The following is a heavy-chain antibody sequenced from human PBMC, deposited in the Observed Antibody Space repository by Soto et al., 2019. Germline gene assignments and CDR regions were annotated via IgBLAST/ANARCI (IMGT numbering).Heavy chain of an antibody. CDR2: INAGNGNT. V-gene: IGHV1-3*01. D-gene: IGHD3-22*01. J-gene: IGHJ4*02. CDR3: ARIPRDSSGYYWYYFDY. Sequence: GASVKVSCKASGYTFTSYAMHWVRQAPGQRLEWMGWINAGNGNTKYSQKFQGRVTITRDTSASTAYMELSSLRSEDTAVYYCARIPRDSSGYYWYYFDYWGQGTLVTVSS. CDR1: GYTFTSYA.